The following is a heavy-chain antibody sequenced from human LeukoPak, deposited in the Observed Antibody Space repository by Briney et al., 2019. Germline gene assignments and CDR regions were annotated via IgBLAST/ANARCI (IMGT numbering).Heavy chain of an antibody. D-gene: IGHD3-22*01. V-gene: IGHV4-31*03. Sequence: TLSLTCSVSGGSISSGGYYWSWIRRHPGKGLEWIGYIYYSGSTYYNPSLKSRVTVSVDTSKNQLSLKLSSVTAADTAVYYCARDYYDSSGYAYFDSWGQGTLVTVSS. CDR3: ARDYYDSSGYAYFDS. CDR2: IYYSGST. CDR1: GGSISSGGYY. J-gene: IGHJ4*02.